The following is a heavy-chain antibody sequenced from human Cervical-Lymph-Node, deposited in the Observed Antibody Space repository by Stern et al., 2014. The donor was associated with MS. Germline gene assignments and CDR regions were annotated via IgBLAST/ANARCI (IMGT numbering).Heavy chain of an antibody. CDR2: IVVDSGNT. J-gene: IGHJ4*02. D-gene: IGHD3-16*01. CDR1: GFTFNSSA. V-gene: IGHV1-58*01. Sequence: QLVESGPEVKKPGTSVKVSCKASGFTFNSSAVQWVRQARGKRLEWIGWIVVDSGNTNYAQNFQERVTITRDMSTSTAYMELSSLRSEDTAVYYCAADRGSGTLDYWGQGTLVTVSS. CDR3: AADRGSGTLDY.